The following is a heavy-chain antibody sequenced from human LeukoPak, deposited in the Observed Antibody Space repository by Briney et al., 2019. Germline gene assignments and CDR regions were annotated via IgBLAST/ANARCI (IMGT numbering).Heavy chain of an antibody. CDR2: IYYSGST. V-gene: IGHV4-59*08. D-gene: IGHD5-24*01. Sequence: SETLSLTCTVSGGSISSYYWSWIRQPPGKGLEWIGYIYYSGSTNYNPSLKSRVTISVDTSKNQFSLKLSSVTAADTAVYYCASGNYRDGYNFFDYWGQGTLVTVSS. CDR3: ASGNYRDGYNFFDY. CDR1: GGSISSYY. J-gene: IGHJ4*02.